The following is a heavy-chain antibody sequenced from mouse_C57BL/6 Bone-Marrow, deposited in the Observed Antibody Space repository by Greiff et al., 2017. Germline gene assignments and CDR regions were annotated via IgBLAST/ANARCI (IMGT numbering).Heavy chain of an antibody. J-gene: IGHJ2*01. CDR1: GYSITSGYY. CDR2: ISYDGSN. Sequence: EVKLVESGPGLVKPSQSLSLTCSVTGYSITSGYYWNWIRQFPGNKLEWMGYISYDGSNNYNPSLKNRISITRDTSKNQFFLKLNSVTTEDTATYYCARGYYDYGYYFDYGGQGTTLTVSS. D-gene: IGHD2-4*01. CDR3: ARGYYDYGYYFDY. V-gene: IGHV3-6*01.